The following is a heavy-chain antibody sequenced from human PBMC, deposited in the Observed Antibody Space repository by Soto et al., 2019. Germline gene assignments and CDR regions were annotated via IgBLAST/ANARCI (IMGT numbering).Heavy chain of an antibody. J-gene: IGHJ4*02. D-gene: IGHD2-2*01. CDR2: IDPSDSYV. Sequence: GESLKISCQTSGYSFTAYWITWVRQMPGKGLEWMATIDPSDSYVDYSPSFRGHVTFSVDRSITTVYLQWNSLKASDSAMYFCTRRASSSFYHFDFWGQGALVTVSS. CDR1: GYSFTAYW. CDR3: TRRASSSFYHFDF. V-gene: IGHV5-10-1*01.